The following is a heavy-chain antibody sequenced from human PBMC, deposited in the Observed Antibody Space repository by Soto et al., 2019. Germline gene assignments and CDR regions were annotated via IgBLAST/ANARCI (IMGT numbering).Heavy chain of an antibody. CDR3: TTLKQLWFGESHDY. V-gene: IGHV3-15*01. J-gene: IGHJ4*02. D-gene: IGHD3-10*01. CDR1: GFTFSNAW. Sequence: EVQLVESGGGLVKPGGSLRLSCAASGFTFSNAWMSWVRQAPGKGLEWVGRIKSKTDGGTTDYAAPVKGRFTISRDDSKNTLYLQMNSLKTEDTAVYYCTTLKQLWFGESHDYWGQGTLVTVSS. CDR2: IKSKTDGGTT.